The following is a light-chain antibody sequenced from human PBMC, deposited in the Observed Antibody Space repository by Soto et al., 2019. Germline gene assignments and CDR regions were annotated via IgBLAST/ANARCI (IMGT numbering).Light chain of an antibody. V-gene: IGLV2-14*03. J-gene: IGLJ2*01. Sequence: QSALTQPASVSGSPGQSLTISCTGTSSDVGGYNYVSWYQQHPGKAPKLMIYDVSHRPSGVSNRFSGSKSGNTASLTISGLQAEDEADYYCSSYTSSSPVVFGGGTKLTVL. CDR3: SSYTSSSPVV. CDR1: SSDVGGYNY. CDR2: DVS.